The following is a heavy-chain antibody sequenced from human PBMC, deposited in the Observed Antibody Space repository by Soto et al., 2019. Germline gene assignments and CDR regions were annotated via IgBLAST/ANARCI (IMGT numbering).Heavy chain of an antibody. V-gene: IGHV3-23*01. Sequence: GGSLRLSCAASGFTFSNYGMGWVRQAPGKGLEWVSAISGDGTRTYAADSVKGRFAISRDNSKNTLYLEMKTLRPEDTAVFYCAKERGSMKHFDYCGQGILVTVSS. CDR2: ISGDGTRT. D-gene: IGHD5-12*01. J-gene: IGHJ4*02. CDR3: AKERGSMKHFDY. CDR1: GFTFSNYG.